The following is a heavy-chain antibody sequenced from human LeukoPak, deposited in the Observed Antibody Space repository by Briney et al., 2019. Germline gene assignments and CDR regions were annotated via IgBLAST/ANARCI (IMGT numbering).Heavy chain of an antibody. Sequence: PSETLSLTCTVSGGSINNYYWTWMRRPPGKGLEWVGYISYHGNTNYSPSLKSRLTMSIDASKNQFSLSLKSVTAADTAVCYCARAGSNGWYGEYWGQGALVTVSS. CDR3: ARAGSNGWYGEY. D-gene: IGHD6-19*01. CDR1: GGSINNYY. V-gene: IGHV4-59*13. CDR2: ISYHGNT. J-gene: IGHJ4*02.